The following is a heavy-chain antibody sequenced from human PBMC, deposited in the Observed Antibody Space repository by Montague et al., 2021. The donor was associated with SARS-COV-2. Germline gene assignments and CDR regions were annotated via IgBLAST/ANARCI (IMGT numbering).Heavy chain of an antibody. CDR2: IYYSGST. D-gene: IGHD4-17*01. J-gene: IGHJ6*02. V-gene: IGHV4-39*07. CDR3: ARDYGDYGSGYYYGMDV. Sequence: SETLSLTYTVPGGSISSSSYYWGWIRQPPGQGLEWIGSIYYSGSTYYTPSLKSRVTISVDTSKNQFSLKLSSVTAADTAVYYCARDYGDYGSGYYYGMDVWGQGTTVTVSS. CDR1: GGSISSSSYY.